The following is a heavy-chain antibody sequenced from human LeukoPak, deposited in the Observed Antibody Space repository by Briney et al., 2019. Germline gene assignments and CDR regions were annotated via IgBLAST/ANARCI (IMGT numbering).Heavy chain of an antibody. CDR1: GGSISSSSYY. Sequence: SETLSLTCTVSGGSISSSSYYWGWIRQPPGKGLEWIGSIYYSGSAYYNPSLKSRVTISVDTSKNQFSLKLSSVTAADTAVYYCARDHDRYSSSLPLDYWGQGTLVTVSS. V-gene: IGHV4-39*07. CDR2: IYYSGSA. CDR3: ARDHDRYSSSLPLDY. J-gene: IGHJ4*02. D-gene: IGHD6-13*01.